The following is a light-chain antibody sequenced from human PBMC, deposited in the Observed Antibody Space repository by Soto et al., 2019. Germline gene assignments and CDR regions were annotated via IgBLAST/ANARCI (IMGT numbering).Light chain of an antibody. CDR3: QQYDTYST. CDR2: DAS. CDR1: QTITTY. Sequence: DIQMTQSPSSLSASVGDRVTISCRASQTITTYLNWYQQKPGKAPKLLIYDASSLESGVPSRFSGSGSGTEFTLTISSLQPDDFATYYCQQYDTYSTFGPGTKVDVK. J-gene: IGKJ3*01. V-gene: IGKV1-5*01.